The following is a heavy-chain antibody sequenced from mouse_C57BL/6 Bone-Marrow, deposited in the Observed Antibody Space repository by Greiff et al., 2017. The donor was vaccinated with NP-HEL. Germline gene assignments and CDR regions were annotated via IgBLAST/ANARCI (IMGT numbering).Heavy chain of an antibody. CDR1: GYTFTSYG. CDR3: ARTHYGNYRWYVDV. D-gene: IGHD2-1*01. Sequence: VQLQQSGAELARPGASVKLSCKASGYTFTSYGISWVKQRTGQGLEWIGEIYPRSGNTYYNEKFKGKATLTADKSSSTAYMELRSLTSEDSAVYFCARTHYGNYRWYVDVWGTGTTVTVSS. J-gene: IGHJ1*03. CDR2: IYPRSGNT. V-gene: IGHV1-81*01.